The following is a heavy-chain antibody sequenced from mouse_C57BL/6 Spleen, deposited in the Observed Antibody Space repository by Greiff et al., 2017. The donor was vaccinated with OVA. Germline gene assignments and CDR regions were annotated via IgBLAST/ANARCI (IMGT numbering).Heavy chain of an antibody. CDR1: GYTFTSYW. J-gene: IGHJ1*03. CDR2: IHPNSGST. Sequence: VQLQQSGAELVKPGASVKLSCKASGYTFTSYWMHWVKQRPGQGLEWIGMIHPNSGSTNYNEKFKSKATLTVDKSSSTAYMQLSSLTSEDSAVYYCARARFTTVVATEYFDVWGTGTTVTVSS. D-gene: IGHD1-1*01. CDR3: ARARFTTVVATEYFDV. V-gene: IGHV1-64*01.